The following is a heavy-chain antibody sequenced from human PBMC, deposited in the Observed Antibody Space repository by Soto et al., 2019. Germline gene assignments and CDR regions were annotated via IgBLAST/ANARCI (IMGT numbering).Heavy chain of an antibody. D-gene: IGHD2-8*01. CDR3: ARTIVLMVYGAFDI. CDR1: GYTFTSYG. Sequence: ASVKVSCKASGYTFTSYGICWVRQAPGQGLEWMGWISAYNGNTNYAQKLQGRVTMTTDTSTSTAYMELRSLRSDDTAVYYCARTIVLMVYGAFDIWGQGTMVTVSS. CDR2: ISAYNGNT. V-gene: IGHV1-18*01. J-gene: IGHJ3*02.